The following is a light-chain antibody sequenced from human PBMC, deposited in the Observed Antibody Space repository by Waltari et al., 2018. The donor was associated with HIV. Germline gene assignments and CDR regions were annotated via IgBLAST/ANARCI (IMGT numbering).Light chain of an antibody. V-gene: IGLV2-11*01. J-gene: IGLJ2*01. CDR1: SSDVGGYNY. Sequence: QSALTQPRSVSGSPGQPVTISCTGTSSDVGGYNYVSWYQQHPGKAPKLMIYDVNKRPSGVPDRFAGSKSGNTASLTISGLQTEDEADYYCYSYAGSRTVVFGGGTKLTVL. CDR2: DVN. CDR3: YSYAGSRTVV.